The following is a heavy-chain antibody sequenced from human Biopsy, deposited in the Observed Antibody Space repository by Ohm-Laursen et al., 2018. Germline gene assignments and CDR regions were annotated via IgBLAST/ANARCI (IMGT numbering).Heavy chain of an antibody. Sequence: SDTLSLTCTVSGGSLSSYSWSWIRQPAGKGLEWIGQIYTSGITNYNPSLKSRVTMSVYTSKNKFSLRVSSVTAADTAVYYCARDRDRRGWFDPWDQGTLVTVSS. CDR1: GGSLSSYS. D-gene: IGHD1-14*01. V-gene: IGHV4-4*07. CDR2: IYTSGIT. J-gene: IGHJ5*02. CDR3: ARDRDRRGWFDP.